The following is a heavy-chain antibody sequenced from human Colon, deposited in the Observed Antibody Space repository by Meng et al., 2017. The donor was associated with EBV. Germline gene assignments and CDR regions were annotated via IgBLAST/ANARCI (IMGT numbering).Heavy chain of an antibody. CDR2: IYYSGST. J-gene: IGHJ4*02. Sequence: VPLQDSGPLLVKPPQTLSLTRAVSGSSISSGVYYRSCIRQPPRKALQWIWYIYYSGSTYYNPSLKSRLTISIDTSKNQFSLRLRSVTAADTAVYHCVRVPMDDFGGHRFDYWGQGSLVTVSS. D-gene: IGHD4-23*01. CDR3: VRVPMDDFGGHRFDY. V-gene: IGHV4-30-4*01. CDR1: GSSISSGVYY.